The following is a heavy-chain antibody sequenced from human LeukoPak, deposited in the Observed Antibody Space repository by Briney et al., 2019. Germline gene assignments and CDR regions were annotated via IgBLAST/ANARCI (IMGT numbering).Heavy chain of an antibody. CDR1: GFTFSNAW. CDR3: TTGGSTLGN. Sequence: GGSLRLSCAASGFTFSNAWMSWVRQAPGKGLEWVGRFKSSPTGGTTDYAAPVKSRFAMSGEDSKTTLYLQMNSLKTEDSGVYFCTTGGSTLGNWGQGTLVSVSS. J-gene: IGHJ4*02. CDR2: FKSSPTGGTT. V-gene: IGHV3-15*01. D-gene: IGHD3-16*01.